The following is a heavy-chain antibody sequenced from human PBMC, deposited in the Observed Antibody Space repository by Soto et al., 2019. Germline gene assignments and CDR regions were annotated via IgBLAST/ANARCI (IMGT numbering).Heavy chain of an antibody. J-gene: IGHJ4*02. CDR1: GFTISTYA. V-gene: IGHV3-23*01. CDR2: FSGHSYST. Sequence: EVQLLESGGGLVQPGESLRLSCAASGFTISTYAMSWVRQAPGKGLEWVSTFSGHSYSTYYTDSVKGRFTISRDNSKNTLYLQMNNLGAGDTAVYYCVASGSSLYWGQGTLVTVSS. D-gene: IGHD3-10*01. CDR3: VASGSSLY.